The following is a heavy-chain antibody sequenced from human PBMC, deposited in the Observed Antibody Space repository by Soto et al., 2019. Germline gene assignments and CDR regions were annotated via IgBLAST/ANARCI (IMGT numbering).Heavy chain of an antibody. CDR1: GGTLSSYA. Sequence: SVKVSRQASGGTLSSYAISWVRQAPGQGLEWMGGIIPIFGTANYAQKFQGRVTITADESTSTAYMELSSLRSEDTAVYYCARDGPLGIAARPTNWFDPWGQGTLVTVSS. CDR2: IIPIFGTA. CDR3: ARDGPLGIAARPTNWFDP. J-gene: IGHJ5*02. D-gene: IGHD6-6*01. V-gene: IGHV1-69*13.